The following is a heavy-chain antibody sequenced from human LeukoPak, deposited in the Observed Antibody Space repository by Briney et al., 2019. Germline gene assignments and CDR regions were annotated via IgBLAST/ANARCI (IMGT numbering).Heavy chain of an antibody. CDR3: VRDLTGRNYFDY. Sequence: GGSLRLSCAASGFTFSSYGMHWVRQAPGRGLEWVAVIWYDGSNKYYADSVKGRFTISRDNSKNTLYLQMNSLRAEDTAVYYCVRDLTGRNYFDYWGQGTLVTVSS. V-gene: IGHV3-33*01. CDR1: GFTFSSYG. J-gene: IGHJ4*02. D-gene: IGHD3-9*01. CDR2: IWYDGSNK.